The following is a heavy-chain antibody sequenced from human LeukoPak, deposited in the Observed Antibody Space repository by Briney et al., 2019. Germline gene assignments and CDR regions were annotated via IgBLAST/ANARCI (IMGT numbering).Heavy chain of an antibody. D-gene: IGHD2-2*01. CDR1: GYTFTDYY. J-gene: IGHJ4*02. CDR3: ARVSVRCSSTSCYGPFDC. V-gene: IGHV1-3*03. CDR2: INAGNGNT. Sequence: ASVKVSCKTSGYTFTDYYMHWVRQAPGQRLEWMGWINAGNGNTKYSQQFQGRVTIPRDTSASTAYMELSSLRSEDMAVYYCARVSVRCSSTSCYGPFDCWSQGTLVTVSS.